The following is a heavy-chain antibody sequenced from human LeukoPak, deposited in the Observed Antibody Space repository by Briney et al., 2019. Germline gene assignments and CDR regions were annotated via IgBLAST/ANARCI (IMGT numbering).Heavy chain of an antibody. V-gene: IGHV3-7*03. D-gene: IGHD3-10*01. CDR1: GLSFSDLW. CDR2: IKKDATEK. CDR3: EAYGSV. J-gene: IGHJ4*02. Sequence: QSGGSLRLSCTASGLSFSDLWLTWVRQAPGRGLEWVANIKKDATEKNYVDSVRGRFTISRDNAQNSLYLQMNNLRAEDTAIYYCEAYGSVWGQGTLVIVSS.